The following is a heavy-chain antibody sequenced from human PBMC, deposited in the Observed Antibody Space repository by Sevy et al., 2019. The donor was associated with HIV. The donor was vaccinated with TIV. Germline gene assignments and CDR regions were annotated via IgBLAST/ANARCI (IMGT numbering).Heavy chain of an antibody. Sequence: GGSLRLSCVASGFIFSSYEMNWVRQAPGKGLEWVSYITNSGSSVYYSDSVRGRFTISRDNAKNSLFLQMNSLRAEDTALYYCARDLPPSATTVSHFDYWGREPWSPSPQ. J-gene: IGHJ4*02. CDR3: ARDLPPSATTVSHFDY. CDR2: ITNSGSSV. CDR1: GFIFSSYE. V-gene: IGHV3-48*03. D-gene: IGHD4-17*01.